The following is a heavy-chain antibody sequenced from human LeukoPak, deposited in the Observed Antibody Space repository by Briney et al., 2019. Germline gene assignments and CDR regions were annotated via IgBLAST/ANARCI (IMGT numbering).Heavy chain of an antibody. J-gene: IGHJ4*02. CDR2: ISWNSGSI. V-gene: IGHV3-9*03. D-gene: IGHD3-22*01. Sequence: PGRSLRLSCAASGFTFDDYAMHWVRQAPGKGLEWVSGISWNSGSIGYADSVKGRFTISRDNAKNSLYLQMNSLRAEDMALYYCAKGMSSGYYGPFFDYWGQGTLATVSS. CDR1: GFTFDDYA. CDR3: AKGMSSGYYGPFFDY.